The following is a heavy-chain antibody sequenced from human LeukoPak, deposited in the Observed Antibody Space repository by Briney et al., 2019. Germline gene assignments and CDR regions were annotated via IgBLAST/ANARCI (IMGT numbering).Heavy chain of an antibody. CDR2: ISYDGSNK. Sequence: TGGSLRLSCAASGFTFSNYGMHWVRQAPGKGLEWVSVISYDGSNKYYADSVKGRFIISRDNSKDTLYLQMDSLRGDDTAVYYCARGEDAIVGVHGPNYWGQGTLVSVSS. CDR1: GFTFSNYG. J-gene: IGHJ4*02. D-gene: IGHD1-26*01. CDR3: ARGEDAIVGVHGPNY. V-gene: IGHV3-30*03.